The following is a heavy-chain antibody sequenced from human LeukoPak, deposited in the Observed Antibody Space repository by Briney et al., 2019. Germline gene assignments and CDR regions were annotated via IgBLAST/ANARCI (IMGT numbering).Heavy chain of an antibody. V-gene: IGHV3-74*01. Sequence: GGSLRLSCAASGFTFSSYWMHWVRQAPGKGLVWVSRINSDGSSTSYADSVKGRFTISRDNSKNTLYLQMNSLRAEDTAVYYCAAYYYGSGSRWSYYYYYMDVWGKGTTVTISS. CDR1: GFTFSSYW. J-gene: IGHJ6*03. CDR3: AAYYYGSGSRWSYYYYYMDV. CDR2: INSDGSST. D-gene: IGHD3-10*01.